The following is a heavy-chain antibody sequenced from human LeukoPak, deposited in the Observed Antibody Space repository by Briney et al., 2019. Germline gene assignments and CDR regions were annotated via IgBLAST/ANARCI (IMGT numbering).Heavy chain of an antibody. J-gene: IGHJ4*02. Sequence: GGSLRLSCAASGFIVSTNYMSWVRQAPGKGLEWVSVIYSGGAIHYADSVKGRFTISRDNSKNTLYLQMNSLRAEDTAMYYCAREHSSGNPDPFDDWGQGTLVIVSP. V-gene: IGHV3-53*01. D-gene: IGHD6-19*01. CDR3: AREHSSGNPDPFDD. CDR2: IYSGGAI. CDR1: GFIVSTNY.